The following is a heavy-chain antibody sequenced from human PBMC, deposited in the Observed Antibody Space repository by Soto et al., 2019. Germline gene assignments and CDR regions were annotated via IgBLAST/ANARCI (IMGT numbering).Heavy chain of an antibody. D-gene: IGHD5-12*01. V-gene: IGHV3-33*01. Sequence: QVQLVESGGDVVQSGRSLRLSCAVSGFTFSSFGMHWVRQAPGKGLEWLAVSWYDGSKKYYADSVKGRFTISRDTSKRTLYLEMNRLRAEDTSVYYCARDRGGGSAWLPDYWGQGTLVTVSS. J-gene: IGHJ4*02. CDR1: GFTFSSFG. CDR3: ARDRGGGSAWLPDY. CDR2: SWYDGSKK.